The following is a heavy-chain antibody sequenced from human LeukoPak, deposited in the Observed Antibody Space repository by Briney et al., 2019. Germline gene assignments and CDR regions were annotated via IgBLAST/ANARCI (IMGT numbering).Heavy chain of an antibody. CDR3: ARQSPLDGIVVDY. V-gene: IGHV4-39*01. Sequence: SETLSLTCTVSGGSISSSSYYWGWIRQPPGKGLEWIGSIYYSGSTYYNPSLKSRVTISVDTSKNQFSLKLSSVTAADKAVYYCARQSPLDGIVVDYWGQGTLVTVSS. J-gene: IGHJ4*02. D-gene: IGHD1-26*01. CDR1: GGSISSSSYY. CDR2: IYYSGST.